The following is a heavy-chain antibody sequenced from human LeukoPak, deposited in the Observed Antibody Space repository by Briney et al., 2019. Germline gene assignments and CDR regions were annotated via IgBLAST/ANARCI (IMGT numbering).Heavy chain of an antibody. Sequence: ASVKVSCKASGYTFTSYGICWVRQAPGQGLEWMGWISAYNGNTNYAQKLQGRVTMTTDTSTSTAYMELRSLRSDDTAAYYCARAMGLGGYSYGWMGLEYYYYMDVWGKGTTVTISS. CDR1: GYTFTSYG. D-gene: IGHD5-18*01. CDR2: ISAYNGNT. V-gene: IGHV1-18*01. CDR3: ARAMGLGGYSYGWMGLEYYYYMDV. J-gene: IGHJ6*03.